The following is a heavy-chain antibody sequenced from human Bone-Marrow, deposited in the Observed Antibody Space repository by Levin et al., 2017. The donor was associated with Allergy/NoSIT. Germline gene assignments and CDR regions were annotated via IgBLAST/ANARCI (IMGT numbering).Heavy chain of an antibody. Sequence: PGGSLRLSCAASGFTLNTFEMNWVRQAPGRGLEWVSYINPSGSLKFYADAAKGRFIISRDNAQNSLYLQMNSLRAEDTAVYYCARVGLLFHSYGLDVWGQGTTVSVSS. J-gene: IGHJ6*02. CDR2: INPSGSLK. V-gene: IGHV3-48*03. D-gene: IGHD3-16*01. CDR1: GFTLNTFE. CDR3: ARVGLLFHSYGLDV.